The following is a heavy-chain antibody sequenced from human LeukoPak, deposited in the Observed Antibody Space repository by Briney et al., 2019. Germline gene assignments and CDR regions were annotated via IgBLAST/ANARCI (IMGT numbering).Heavy chain of an antibody. J-gene: IGHJ6*02. CDR2: IIPIFGIA. V-gene: IGHV1-69*04. Sequence: SVKVSCKASGGTFSSYAISWVRQAPRQGLEWMGRIIPIFGIANYAQKFQGRVTITADKSTGTAYMELSSLRSEDTAVYYCARDSTRYYDFWSDYYYYGMDVWGQGTTVTVSS. CDR3: ARDSTRYYDFWSDYYYYGMDV. D-gene: IGHD3-3*01. CDR1: GGTFSSYA.